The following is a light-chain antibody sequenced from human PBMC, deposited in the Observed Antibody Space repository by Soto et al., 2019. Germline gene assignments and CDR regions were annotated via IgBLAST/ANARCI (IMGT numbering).Light chain of an antibody. CDR2: DGT. CDR1: SSDGDY. V-gene: IGLV2-14*03. Sequence: QSAPTQPASVSGSPGQSITISCTGTSSDGDYVSWYQQHPGKAPKLIISDGTNRPSGVSNRFSGSKSDYTASLTISGLQAEDEADYYCSSYTAASSLDVVFGGGTKLTVL. CDR3: SSYTAASSLDVV. J-gene: IGLJ2*01.